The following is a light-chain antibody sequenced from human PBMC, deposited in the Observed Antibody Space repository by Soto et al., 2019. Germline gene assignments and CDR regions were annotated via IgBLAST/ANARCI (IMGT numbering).Light chain of an antibody. V-gene: IGLV2-11*01. CDR1: GSDVGGYNY. Sequence: QSVLTQPRSVSGSPGQSVTISCTGTGSDVGGYNYVSWYQQHPGKAPKLIIYDVSTRPSGVPDRFSGSKSGNTASLTISGLQAEDEADYYCCSYAGTYSVVFGGGTSSPS. CDR3: CSYAGTYSVV. CDR2: DVS. J-gene: IGLJ2*01.